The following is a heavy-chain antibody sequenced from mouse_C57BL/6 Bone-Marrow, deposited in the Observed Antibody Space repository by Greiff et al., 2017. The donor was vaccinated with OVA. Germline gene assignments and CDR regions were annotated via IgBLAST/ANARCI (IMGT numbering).Heavy chain of an antibody. D-gene: IGHD2-4*01. J-gene: IGHJ1*03. CDR1: GYAFSSYW. CDR2: IYPGDGAT. V-gene: IGHV1-80*01. Sequence: VQLQASGAELVKPGASVKISCKASGYAFSSYWMNWVNQRPGKGLEWLGQIYPGDGATNYNGKFKGKATLTADKSSSTAYMQLSSLTSEDSAVYFCARWGDYDWYFDVWGTGTTVTVSS. CDR3: ARWGDYDWYFDV.